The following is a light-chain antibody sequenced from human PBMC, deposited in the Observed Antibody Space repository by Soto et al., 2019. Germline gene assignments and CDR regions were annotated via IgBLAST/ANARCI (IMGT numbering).Light chain of an antibody. V-gene: IGLV2-14*01. CDR2: DVS. Sequence: QSVLTQPASVSGSPGQSITISCTGTSSDVGGYNYVSWYQQHPGKAPKLMIYDVSNRPSGVSNRFSGSKSGNTASLTISGLQAEDEADYYCSSYTSSIHVVLGGGTKVTVL. CDR1: SSDVGGYNY. J-gene: IGLJ2*01. CDR3: SSYTSSIHVV.